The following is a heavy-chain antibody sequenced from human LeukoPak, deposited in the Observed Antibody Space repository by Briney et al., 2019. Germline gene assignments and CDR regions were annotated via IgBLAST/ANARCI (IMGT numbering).Heavy chain of an antibody. Sequence: GGSLRLSCAASGFTFSSYSMNWVRQTPGKGLEWVSYISSSSSTIYYADSVKGRFTISRDNAKNSLYLQMNSLRAEDTAVYYCARSSGTDSGWWYWFDPWGQGTLITVSS. V-gene: IGHV3-48*01. CDR3: ARSSGTDSGWWYWFDP. CDR1: GFTFSSYS. D-gene: IGHD6-19*01. CDR2: ISSSSSTI. J-gene: IGHJ5*02.